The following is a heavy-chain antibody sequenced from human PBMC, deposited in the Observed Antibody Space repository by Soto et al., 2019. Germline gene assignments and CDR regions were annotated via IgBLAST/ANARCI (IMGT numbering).Heavy chain of an antibody. Sequence: SETLSLTCTVSGGSISSADYYWSWIRQPPGKGLEWIGYIYYSGTTYYNPSLKSRVSISDDTSKNQFSLKLSSVTAADTAVYYCARAGDYDFWSGYSTWFDPWGQGTLVTVSS. D-gene: IGHD3-3*01. CDR2: IYYSGTT. J-gene: IGHJ5*02. V-gene: IGHV4-30-4*01. CDR1: GGSISSADYY. CDR3: ARAGDYDFWSGYSTWFDP.